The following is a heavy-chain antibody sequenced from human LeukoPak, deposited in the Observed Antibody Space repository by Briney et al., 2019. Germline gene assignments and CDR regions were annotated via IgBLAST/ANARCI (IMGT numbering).Heavy chain of an antibody. D-gene: IGHD1-1*01. J-gene: IGHJ4*02. CDR3: ARDHPSNWNDDYFDY. CDR2: ISSSSSTI. V-gene: IGHV3-48*02. CDR1: GFTFSSYS. Sequence: SGGSLRLSCAASGFTFSSYSMNWVRQAPGKGLEWVSYISSSSSTIYYADSVKGRFTITRDNAKNSLYLQMNSLRDEDTAVYYCARDHPSNWNDDYFDYWGQGTLVTVSS.